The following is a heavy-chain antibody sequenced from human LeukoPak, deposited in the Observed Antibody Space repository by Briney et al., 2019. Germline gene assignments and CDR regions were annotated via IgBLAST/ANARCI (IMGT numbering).Heavy chain of an antibody. D-gene: IGHD5-24*01. Sequence: PSETLSLTCTVSGGSISSYYWSWIRQPPGKGLEWIGYIYYSGSTNYNPSLKSRVTISVDTSKNKFSLKLSSVTAADTAVYYCARRQGDGTFDYWGQGTLVTVSS. V-gene: IGHV4-59*12. CDR2: IYYSGST. CDR1: GGSISSYY. J-gene: IGHJ4*02. CDR3: ARRQGDGTFDY.